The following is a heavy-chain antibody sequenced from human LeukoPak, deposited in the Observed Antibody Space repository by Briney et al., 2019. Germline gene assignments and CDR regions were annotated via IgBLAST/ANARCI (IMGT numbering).Heavy chain of an antibody. V-gene: IGHV3-74*01. CDR1: GFTFSNYW. Sequence: GGSLRLSCSASGFTFSNYWMHWVRQVPGKGLVWVSRINSDGSSTTYADSVKGRFTISRDNAKNTLYLQMNSLRAEDTAVYYCAKGGLRVTDYWGQGTLVTVSS. CDR2: INSDGSST. CDR3: AKGGLRVTDY. J-gene: IGHJ4*02. D-gene: IGHD5/OR15-5a*01.